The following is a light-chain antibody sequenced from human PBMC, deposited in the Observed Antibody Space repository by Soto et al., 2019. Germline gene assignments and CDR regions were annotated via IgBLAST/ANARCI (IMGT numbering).Light chain of an antibody. CDR2: DVS. Sequence: QSVLTQPRSVSGSPGQSVTISCTGTSSDVGSSNYVSWYQQHPGKAPKLIISDVSKRPSGVPDRFSGSKSDNTASLSISGLQDEDEADYFCSSHAGSYVVFGGGTKLTVL. V-gene: IGLV2-11*01. CDR1: SSDVGSSNY. J-gene: IGLJ2*01. CDR3: SSHAGSYVV.